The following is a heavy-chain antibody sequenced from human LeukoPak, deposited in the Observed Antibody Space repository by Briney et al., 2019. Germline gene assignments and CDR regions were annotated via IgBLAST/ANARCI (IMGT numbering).Heavy chain of an antibody. CDR2: ISAYNGNT. CDR1: GYTFTSYG. V-gene: IGHV1-18*01. J-gene: IGHJ6*03. D-gene: IGHD3-3*01. CDR3: ARVAVWGYDFRSGYYLDYYYYMDV. Sequence: ASVKVSCRASGYTFTSYGISWVRQAPGQGLEWMGWISAYNGNTNYAQKFQGRVTMTTDTSTSTAYMELRSLRSDDTAVYYCARVAVWGYDFRSGYYLDYYYYMDVWGKGTTVTVSS.